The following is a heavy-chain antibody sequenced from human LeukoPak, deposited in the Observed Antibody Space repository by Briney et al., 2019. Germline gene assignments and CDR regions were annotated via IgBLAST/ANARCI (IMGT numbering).Heavy chain of an antibody. J-gene: IGHJ4*02. Sequence: ASVKVSCKASGGTFSSYAISWVRQAPGQGLEWMGRIIPILGIANYAQKFQGRVTITADKSTSTAYMELSSLRSEDTAVYYCARVPFSEESSSPGYWGQGTLVTVSS. CDR2: IIPILGIA. CDR3: ARVPFSEESSSPGY. D-gene: IGHD6-13*01. V-gene: IGHV1-69*04. CDR1: GGTFSSYA.